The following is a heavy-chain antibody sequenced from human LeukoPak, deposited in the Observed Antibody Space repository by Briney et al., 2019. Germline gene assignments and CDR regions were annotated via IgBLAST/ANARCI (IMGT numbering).Heavy chain of an antibody. D-gene: IGHD6-13*01. V-gene: IGHV3-74*01. CDR1: GFAFSSYG. Sequence: GGSLRLSCAASGFAFSSYGMHWVRQAPGKGLVWVSHINSDGSDTSYADSVKGRFTISRDNAKNTLYLQMNSLRAEDTAVYYCARGVSPLNYYFDYWGQGTLVTVSS. CDR3: ARGVSPLNYYFDY. CDR2: INSDGSDT. J-gene: IGHJ4*02.